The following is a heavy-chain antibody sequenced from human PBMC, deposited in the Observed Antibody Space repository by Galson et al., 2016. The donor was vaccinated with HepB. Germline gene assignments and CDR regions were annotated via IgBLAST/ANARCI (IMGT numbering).Heavy chain of an antibody. CDR2: IWYDGSLK. D-gene: IGHD3-22*01. Sequence: SLRLSCAASGFSFSNFAMHWVRQAPGKGLEWVAVIWYDGSLKYYADSVKGRFTISRDNSKNTLYLQMDSLRADDTALYYCAGDGGHFDTSGFYYGPDYWGQGTLVTVSS. V-gene: IGHV3-33*01. CDR3: AGDGGHFDTSGFYYGPDY. J-gene: IGHJ4*02. CDR1: GFSFSNFA.